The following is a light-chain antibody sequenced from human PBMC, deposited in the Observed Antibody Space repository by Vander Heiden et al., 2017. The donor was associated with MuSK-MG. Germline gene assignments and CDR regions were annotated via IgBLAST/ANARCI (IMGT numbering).Light chain of an antibody. CDR1: SSGNKF. CDR2: EDS. J-gene: IGLJ1*01. CDR3: PAEDRTTDLV. V-gene: IGLV3-1*01. Sequence: SYELTQPPSVSVSPGQTARVTCSGDSSGNKFTPWAQQKPVHAPVLVIYEDSKRPSGITERFSASNSGTTATPTISGTHVVDEAYYYCPAEDRTTDLVFGAGTKLTVL.